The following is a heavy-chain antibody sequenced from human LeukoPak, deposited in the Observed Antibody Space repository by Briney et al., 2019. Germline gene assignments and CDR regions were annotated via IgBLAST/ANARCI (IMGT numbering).Heavy chain of an antibody. D-gene: IGHD3-22*01. Sequence: GRSLRLSCAASGFTFRSYGMHWVRQAPGKGLEWVAVISYDGSNKYYADSVKGRFTISRDNSKNTLYLQMNSLRAEDTAVYYCAKDNYYDSSGYSRGKGYYFDYWGQGTLVTVSS. CDR2: ISYDGSNK. V-gene: IGHV3-30*18. CDR1: GFTFRSYG. J-gene: IGHJ4*02. CDR3: AKDNYYDSSGYSRGKGYYFDY.